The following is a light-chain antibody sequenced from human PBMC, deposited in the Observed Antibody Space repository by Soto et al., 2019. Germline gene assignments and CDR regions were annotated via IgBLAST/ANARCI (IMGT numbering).Light chain of an antibody. CDR3: SSYTSSSTRV. CDR1: SSNIGAGYD. J-gene: IGLJ3*02. Sequence: QSVLTQPPSVSGAPGQRVTISCTGSSSNIGAGYDVHWYQQLPGTAPKLLIYGNNNRPSGVPERFSGSKSGTSASLAITGLQAEDEADYYCSSYTSSSTRVFGGGTKLTVL. CDR2: GNN. V-gene: IGLV1-40*01.